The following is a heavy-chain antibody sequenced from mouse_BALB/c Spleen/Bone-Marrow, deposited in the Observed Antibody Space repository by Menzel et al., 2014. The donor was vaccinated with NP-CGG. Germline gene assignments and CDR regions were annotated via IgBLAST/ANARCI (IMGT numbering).Heavy chain of an antibody. CDR3: ARDGNYYFDS. J-gene: IGHJ2*01. CDR1: GFTFTDYY. D-gene: IGHD2-1*01. Sequence: EVHLVESGGGLVQPGGSLRLSCATSGFTFTDYYMSWVRQPPGKALEWLGFIRNKANGYTTEYSASVKGRFTISRDNSQNILYLQMNTLRAEDSAPYYCARDGNYYFDSWGQGTTLTVSS. V-gene: IGHV7-3*02. CDR2: IRNKANGYTT.